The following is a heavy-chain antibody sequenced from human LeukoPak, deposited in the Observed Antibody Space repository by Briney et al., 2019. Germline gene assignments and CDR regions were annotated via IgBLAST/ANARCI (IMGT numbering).Heavy chain of an antibody. CDR2: IRSKANSYAT. V-gene: IGHV3-73*01. CDR3: TRHLGGGYHVDY. CDR1: GFSFSNYG. J-gene: IGHJ4*02. D-gene: IGHD3-16*01. Sequence: GGSLRLSCAASGFSFSNYGMNWVRQASGKGLEWVGRIRSKANSYATAYAASVKGRFTISRDDSKNTAYLQMNSLKTEDTAVYYCTRHLGGGYHVDYWGQGTLVTVSS.